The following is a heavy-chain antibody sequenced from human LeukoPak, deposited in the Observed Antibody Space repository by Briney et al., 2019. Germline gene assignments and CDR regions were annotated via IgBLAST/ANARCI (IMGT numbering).Heavy chain of an antibody. Sequence: AETLSLTCTVSGGSISSYYWSWIRQPAGKGLEWIGRIYTSGSTNYNPSLKSRVTMSVDTSKNQFSLKLSSVTAADTAVYYCASQDCSSTSCYYYYYMDVWGKGTTVTISS. CDR2: IYTSGST. D-gene: IGHD2-2*01. J-gene: IGHJ6*03. CDR1: GGSISSYY. V-gene: IGHV4-4*07. CDR3: ASQDCSSTSCYYYYYMDV.